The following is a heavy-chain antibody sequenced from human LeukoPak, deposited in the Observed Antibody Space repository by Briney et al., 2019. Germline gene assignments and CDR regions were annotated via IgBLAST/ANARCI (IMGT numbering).Heavy chain of an antibody. J-gene: IGHJ4*02. Sequence: PSETLSLTCTVSGGSISSGGYYWSWIRQPPGKGLEWIGYIYYSGSTYYNPSLKSRVTISVDTSRNQFSLKLSSVTAADTAVYYCARAAAAAGPYYFDYWGQGTLVTVSS. V-gene: IGHV4-31*03. CDR2: IYYSGST. CDR3: ARAAAAAGPYYFDY. D-gene: IGHD6-13*01. CDR1: GGSISSGGYY.